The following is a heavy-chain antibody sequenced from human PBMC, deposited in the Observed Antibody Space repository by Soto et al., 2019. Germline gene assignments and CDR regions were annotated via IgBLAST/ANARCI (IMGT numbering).Heavy chain of an antibody. CDR1: GGSIGSGGYY. J-gene: IGHJ4*02. CDR2: IYYSGST. CDR3: ARDHTNWYFDY. Sequence: SETLSLTCTVSGGSIGSGGYYWSWIRQHPGKGLEWIGYIYYSGSTYYNPSLKSRVTISVDTSKNQLSLKLSSVTAADTAVYYCARDHTNWYFDYWGQGTLVTVSS. V-gene: IGHV4-31*03. D-gene: IGHD7-27*01.